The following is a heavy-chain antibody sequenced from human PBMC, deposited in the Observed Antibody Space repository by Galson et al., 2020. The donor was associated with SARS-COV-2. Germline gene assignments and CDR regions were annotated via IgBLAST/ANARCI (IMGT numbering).Heavy chain of an antibody. V-gene: IGHV3-30*01. CDR3: ARTYSGSYYRGFDY. Sequence: GSLRLSCAASGFTFSSYAMHWVRQAPGKGLEWVAFISYDGSNKYYADSVKGRFTISRDNSKNTLYLQMNSLRAEDTAVYYCARTYSGSYYRGFDYWGQGTLVTVSS. D-gene: IGHD1-26*01. CDR1: GFTFSSYA. J-gene: IGHJ4*02. CDR2: ISYDGSNK.